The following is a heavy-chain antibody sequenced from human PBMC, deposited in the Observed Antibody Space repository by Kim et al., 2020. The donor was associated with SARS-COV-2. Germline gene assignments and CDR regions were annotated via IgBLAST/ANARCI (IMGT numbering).Heavy chain of an antibody. J-gene: IGHJ4*02. V-gene: IGHV3-23*01. CDR3: AKDLFYYDSSGAVDY. CDR2: ISGSGGST. Sequence: GGSLRLSCAASGFTFSSYAMSWVRQAPGKGLEWVSAISGSGGSTYYADSAKGRFTISRDNSKNTLYLQMNSLRAEDTAVYYCAKDLFYYDSSGAVDYWGQGTLVTVSS. CDR1: GFTFSSYA. D-gene: IGHD3-22*01.